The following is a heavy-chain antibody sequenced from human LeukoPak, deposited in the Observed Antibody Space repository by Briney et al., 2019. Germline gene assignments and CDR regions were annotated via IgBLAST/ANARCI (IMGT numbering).Heavy chain of an antibody. CDR3: ARGSSSWYADY. D-gene: IGHD6-13*01. J-gene: IGHJ4*02. Sequence: SVKVSCKASGGTFSSYTISWVRQAPGQGLEWMGRIIPILGIANYAQKFQGRVTITADKSTSTAYMELSSLRSEDTAVYYCARGSSSWYADYWGQGTLVTVSS. CDR1: GGTFSSYT. V-gene: IGHV1-69*02. CDR2: IIPILGIA.